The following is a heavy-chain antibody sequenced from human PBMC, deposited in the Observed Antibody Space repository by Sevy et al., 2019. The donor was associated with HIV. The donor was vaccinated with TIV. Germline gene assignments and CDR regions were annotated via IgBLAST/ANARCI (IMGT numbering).Heavy chain of an antibody. CDR1: GGSFSGYY. CDR3: ARSLNHYDSSGYQMGFDY. J-gene: IGHJ4*02. D-gene: IGHD3-22*01. CDR2: IYDSGRT. Sequence: SETLSLACTVSGGSFSGYYWSWIRQPPGKGLEWIGDIYDSGRTNYNPSLKSRVTISVDTSKKQVSLKLNSVTAADTAVDYCARSLNHYDSSGYQMGFDYWGQGTLVTVSS. V-gene: IGHV4-59*01.